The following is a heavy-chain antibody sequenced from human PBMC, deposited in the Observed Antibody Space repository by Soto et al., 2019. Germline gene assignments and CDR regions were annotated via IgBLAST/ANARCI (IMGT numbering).Heavy chain of an antibody. CDR1: GGSISSSSYY. J-gene: IGHJ5*02. CDR2: IYYSGST. CDR3: ARHDRITIFGVVKPYNWFDP. Sequence: SETLSLTCTVSGGSISSSSYYWGWIRQPPGKGLEWIGSIYYSGSTYYNPSLKSRVTISVDTSKNQFSLKLSSVTAADTAVYYCARHDRITIFGVVKPYNWFDPWGQGTLVTVSS. V-gene: IGHV4-39*01. D-gene: IGHD3-3*01.